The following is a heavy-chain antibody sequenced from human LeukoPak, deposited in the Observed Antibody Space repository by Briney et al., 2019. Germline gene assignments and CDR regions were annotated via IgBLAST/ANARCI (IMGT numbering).Heavy chain of an antibody. CDR2: INPNSGGT. D-gene: IGHD6-13*01. Sequence: ASVKVSCKASGYXFTGYYMHWVRQAPGQGLEWMGWINPNSGGTNYAQKFQGRVTMTRDTSISTAYMELSRLTSDDAAVYYCSRAAAGAEIDYWGQGTLVTVSS. CDR3: SRAAAGAEIDY. CDR1: GYXFTGYY. V-gene: IGHV1-2*02. J-gene: IGHJ4*02.